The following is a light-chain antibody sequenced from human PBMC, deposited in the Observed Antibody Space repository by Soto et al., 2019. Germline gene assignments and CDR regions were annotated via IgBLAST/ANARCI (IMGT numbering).Light chain of an antibody. CDR2: EGN. V-gene: IGLV2-23*01. J-gene: IGLJ1*01. CDR3: CPYAGTNTFV. Sequence: QSALTQPASVSGSPGQSITISCTGTSSDVGSYNLVSWYQQRPGKAPKLMIYEGNKRPSGVSNRFSGSNSANTASLTISGLQTEDEADYYCCPYAGTNTFVFGTGTKVTVL. CDR1: SSDVGSYNL.